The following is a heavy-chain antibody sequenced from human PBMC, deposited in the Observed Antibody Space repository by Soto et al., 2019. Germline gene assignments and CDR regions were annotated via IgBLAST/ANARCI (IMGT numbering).Heavy chain of an antibody. CDR1: GFSLSTSGVG. J-gene: IGHJ4*02. Sequence: QITLKESGPTLVKPTQTLTLTCTFSGFSLSTSGVGVGWIRQPPGKALEWLALIYWDDDRRYSPSLKSRLTITKDPSNNQVVLTMTNMDPVDTATYYCAHSSGVATIFDYWGQGTLVTVSS. CDR3: AHSSGVATIFDY. D-gene: IGHD5-12*01. CDR2: IYWDDDR. V-gene: IGHV2-5*02.